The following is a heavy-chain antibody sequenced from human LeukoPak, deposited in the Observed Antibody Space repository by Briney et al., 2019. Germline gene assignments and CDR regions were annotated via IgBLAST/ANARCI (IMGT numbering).Heavy chain of an antibody. CDR1: GYTFTSYS. CDR3: ARDNRYSSSWYSFDY. V-gene: IGHV1-18*01. CDR2: ISPYNANT. Sequence: ASVKVSCKASGYTFTSYSIIWVRQAPGQGLEWMGCISPYNANTNYAQMLQGRVTMTTDTSTSTAYMELRSLRSDDTAVYYCARDNRYSSSWYSFDYWGQGTLVTVSS. J-gene: IGHJ4*02. D-gene: IGHD6-13*01.